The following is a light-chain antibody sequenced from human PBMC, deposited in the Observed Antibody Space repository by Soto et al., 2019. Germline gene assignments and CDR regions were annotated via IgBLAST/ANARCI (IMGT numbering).Light chain of an antibody. CDR1: QSINIY. V-gene: IGKV1-39*01. J-gene: IGKJ2*01. CDR3: QQSYRSPYT. Sequence: IQMTQSPSSLSASVGDSVTVTCRASQSINIYLHWYQQKPGKAPTLLIYGASSLQSGVPSRFTGGGSRTDFTLTISSLPPEDFATYYWQQSYRSPYTFGQGTKLEIK. CDR2: GAS.